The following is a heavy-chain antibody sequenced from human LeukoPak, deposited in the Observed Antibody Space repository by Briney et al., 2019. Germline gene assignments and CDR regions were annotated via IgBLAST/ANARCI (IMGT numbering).Heavy chain of an antibody. CDR2: ISWNSGSI. D-gene: IGHD1-26*01. V-gene: IGHV3-9*03. J-gene: IGHJ4*02. CDR1: GFTFDDYA. Sequence: GGSLRLSCAASGFTFDDYAMHWVRQAPGKGLEWVSGISWNSGSIGYADSVKGRFTISRDNAKNSLYLQMNSLRAEDMALYYCAKDIGYSGSSGNFDYWGQGTLVTVSS. CDR3: AKDIGYSGSSGNFDY.